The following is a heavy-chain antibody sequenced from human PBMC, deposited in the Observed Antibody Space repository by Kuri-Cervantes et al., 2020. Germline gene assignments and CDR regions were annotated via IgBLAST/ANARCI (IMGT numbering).Heavy chain of an antibody. Sequence: SVKVSCKASGGTFSSYAISWVRQAPGQGLEWMGGIIPPFGAANYAQKFQGRVTITTDESTSTAYMELSSLRSEDTAVYYCARETVVPAANYYYYYMDVWGKGTTVTVSS. CDR3: ARETVVPAANYYYYYMDV. V-gene: IGHV1-69*05. J-gene: IGHJ6*03. CDR2: IIPPFGAA. D-gene: IGHD2-2*01. CDR1: GGTFSSYA.